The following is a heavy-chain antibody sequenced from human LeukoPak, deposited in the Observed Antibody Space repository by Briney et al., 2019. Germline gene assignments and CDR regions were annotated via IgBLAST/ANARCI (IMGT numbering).Heavy chain of an antibody. D-gene: IGHD3-22*01. V-gene: IGHV1-69*13. CDR2: IIPIFGTA. CDR1: GGTFSSYA. J-gene: IGHJ4*02. CDR3: SRPRGYYYDSSGYYFPFDY. Sequence: SVKVSCKASGGTFSSYAISWVRQAPGPGLGWMGGIIPIFGTANYAQKFQGRVTITADESTSTAYMELSSLRSEDTAVYYCSRPRGYYYDSSGYYFPFDYWGQGTLVTVSS.